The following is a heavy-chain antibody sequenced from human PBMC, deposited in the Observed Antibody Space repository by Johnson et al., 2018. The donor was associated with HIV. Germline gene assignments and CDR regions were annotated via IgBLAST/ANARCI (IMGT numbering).Heavy chain of an antibody. CDR2: ISYDASNK. J-gene: IGHJ3*02. Sequence: QVQLVESGGGVVQPGRSLRLSCVVSGFSLSSYAMHWVRQAPGKGLEWVAAISYDASNKYYGDSVKGRFTISRDNSKKKVFLQMNSLRHEDTAVYYCVRDVGSSGWYDSLVTDMWGQGTMVTVST. CDR1: GFSLSSYA. V-gene: IGHV3-30-3*01. D-gene: IGHD6-19*01. CDR3: VRDVGSSGWYDSLVTDM.